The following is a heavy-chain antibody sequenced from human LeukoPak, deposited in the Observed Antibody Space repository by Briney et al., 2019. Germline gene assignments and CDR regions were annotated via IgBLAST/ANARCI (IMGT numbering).Heavy chain of an antibody. D-gene: IGHD3-22*01. J-gene: IGHJ3*02. CDR1: GYTFTSYA. CDR3: ARAGKYYYDSSGPVGAFDI. CDR2: INAGNGNT. Sequence: ASVTVSCTASGYTFTSYAMHWVRQAPGQRLEWMGWINAGNGNTKYSEKFEGRVTITRDTSASTAYMELSSLRSEDTAVYYCARAGKYYYDSSGPVGAFDIWGQGTMVTVSS. V-gene: IGHV1-3*01.